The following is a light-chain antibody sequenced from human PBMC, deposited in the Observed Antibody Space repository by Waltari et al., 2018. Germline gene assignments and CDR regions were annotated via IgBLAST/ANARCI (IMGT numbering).Light chain of an antibody. V-gene: IGLV3-21*02. J-gene: IGLJ3*02. CDR1: KLETQT. Sequence: SYVLTQPPSVSVAPGPTARITCGGDKLETQTVPCYQQKPGQAPLRVVFVNADRPPGIPGRFSGSNSGNTATLTITRVEVGDEADFYCQVCDTATDHWVFGGGTKLTVL. CDR3: QVCDTATDHWV. CDR2: VNA.